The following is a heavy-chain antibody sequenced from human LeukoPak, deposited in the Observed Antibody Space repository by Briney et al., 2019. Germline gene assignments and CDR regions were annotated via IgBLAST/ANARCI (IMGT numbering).Heavy chain of an antibody. J-gene: IGHJ5*02. CDR1: GYTFTSYG. V-gene: IGHV1-18*01. CDR3: ARDTGNWFDP. CDR2: ISAYNGNT. D-gene: IGHD4-17*01. Sequence: GASVKASCKASGYTFTSYGISGARQAPGQGLEWMGWISAYNGNTNYAQQLQGRVTMTTDTSTSTAYMELRSLRSDDTAVYYCARDTGNWFDPWGQGTLVTVSS.